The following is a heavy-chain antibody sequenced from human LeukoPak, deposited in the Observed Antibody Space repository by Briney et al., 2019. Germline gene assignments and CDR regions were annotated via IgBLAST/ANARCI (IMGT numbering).Heavy chain of an antibody. J-gene: IGHJ2*01. CDR3: ARVGDHFHWYLDL. CDR1: GFTVSTNY. D-gene: IGHD3-3*02. V-gene: IGHV3-53*01. CDR2: LYSGSST. Sequence: GGSLRLSCAASGFTVSTNYMNWVRQAPGKGLEWVSILYSGSSTYYADSVEGRFTISRESSKNTLFLQMNDLRAEDTAVYYCARVGDHFHWYLDLWGRGTLVTVSS.